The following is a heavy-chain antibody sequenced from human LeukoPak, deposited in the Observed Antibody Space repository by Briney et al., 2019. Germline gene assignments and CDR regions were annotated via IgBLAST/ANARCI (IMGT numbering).Heavy chain of an antibody. CDR2: ISMSSDTI. CDR3: ARDLHPRRDYYGSGSRTPFGGGNWFDP. CDR1: GFTFSHYN. D-gene: IGHD3-10*01. J-gene: IGHJ5*02. V-gene: IGHV3-48*01. Sequence: PGGSLRLSCAASGFTFSHYNMNWVRQAPGKGLEWVAYISMSSDTIYYADSVKGRFTISRDNAENSLYLQMNSLRAEDTAVYYCARDLHPRRDYYGSGSRTPFGGGNWFDPWGQGTLVTVPS.